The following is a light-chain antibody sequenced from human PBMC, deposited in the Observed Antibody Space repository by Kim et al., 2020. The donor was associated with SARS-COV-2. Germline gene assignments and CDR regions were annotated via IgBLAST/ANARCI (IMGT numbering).Light chain of an antibody. J-gene: IGKJ1*01. CDR3: QQSNDWPPLT. V-gene: IGKV3-15*01. CDR2: DAT. CDR1: QTINNR. Sequence: HGEMTDLPCRTSQTINNRLVWYQQKPGQPPRLLIYDATTRATGVPARFVGSGSETDFTLTISSLQSEDFAVYYCQQSNDWPPLTFGQGTKVDIK.